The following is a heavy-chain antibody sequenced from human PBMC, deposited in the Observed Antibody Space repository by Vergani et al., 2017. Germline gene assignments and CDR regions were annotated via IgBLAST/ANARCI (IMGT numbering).Heavy chain of an antibody. CDR1: GDSISSNNC. J-gene: IGHJ4*02. CDR3: ATIGYRRWSYYFDY. Sequence: QVQLQESGPGLVKPPGTLSLPCAVSGDSISSNNCWTWVRQPPGKGLEWIGEICHTEDTKYSPSLKSRVTVSVDDSRNLFSLRLNSVTAADTAVYYCATIGYRRWSYYFDYWGQGILVTVSS. D-gene: IGHD1-26*01. CDR2: ICHTEDT. V-gene: IGHV4-4*03.